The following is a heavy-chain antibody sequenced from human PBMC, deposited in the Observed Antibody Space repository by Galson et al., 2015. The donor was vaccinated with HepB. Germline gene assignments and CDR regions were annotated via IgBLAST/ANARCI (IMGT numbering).Heavy chain of an antibody. CDR3: ARDGLLIVGYGMDV. CDR1: GFTFGSYA. D-gene: IGHD2-15*01. V-gene: IGHV3-30-3*01. Sequence: SLRLSCPGSGFTFGSYATLWVRQAPGRGLEGVAVISYDGSNKYYADSVKGRFTISRDNSKNTLYLQMNSLRAEDTAVYYCARDGLLIVGYGMDVWGQGTTVTVSS. CDR2: ISYDGSNK. J-gene: IGHJ6*02.